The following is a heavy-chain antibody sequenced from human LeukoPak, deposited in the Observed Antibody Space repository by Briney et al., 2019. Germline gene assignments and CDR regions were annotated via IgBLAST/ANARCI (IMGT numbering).Heavy chain of an antibody. J-gene: IGHJ4*02. V-gene: IGHV3-11*04. CDR1: GFTFSDYY. D-gene: IGHD2-2*01. CDR2: ISSSGRTI. CDR3: ARAECSRTNCYEFDY. Sequence: PGGSLRLSCAASGFTFSDYYMSWIHQAPAKGLECVSYISSSGRTIYYADSVKGRFTISRDNAKTSLYLHMNSLRAEDTAVYYCARAECSRTNCYEFDYWGQGILVTVSS.